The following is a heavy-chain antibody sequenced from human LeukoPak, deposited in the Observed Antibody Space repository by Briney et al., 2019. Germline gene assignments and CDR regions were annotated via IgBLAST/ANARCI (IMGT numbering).Heavy chain of an antibody. J-gene: IGHJ4*02. CDR3: ARGTGWFPD. D-gene: IGHD6-19*01. CDR1: GFSFSTYY. CDR2: ISSSSTYI. Sequence: PGGSLRLSCGASGFSFSTYYVNWVRQAPGKGLEWVSCISSSSTYIFYADSVRGRFAISRDNAENSLYLQMSSLRVEDMAMYYCARGTGWFPDWGQGTLVIVSS. V-gene: IGHV3-21*04.